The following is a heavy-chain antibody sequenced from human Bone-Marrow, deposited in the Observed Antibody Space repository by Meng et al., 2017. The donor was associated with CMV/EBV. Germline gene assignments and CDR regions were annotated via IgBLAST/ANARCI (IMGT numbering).Heavy chain of an antibody. Sequence: GESLKISCAASGFTFSDYYMNWIRQAPGKGLEWVSYISSSSDTIYYADSVKGRFTISRDNAKNSLYLQMNSLRAEDTAVYYCARDVWFDPWGQGTLVTVSS. CDR1: GFTFSDYY. J-gene: IGHJ5*02. CDR3: ARDVWFDP. CDR2: ISSSSDTI. V-gene: IGHV3-11*04.